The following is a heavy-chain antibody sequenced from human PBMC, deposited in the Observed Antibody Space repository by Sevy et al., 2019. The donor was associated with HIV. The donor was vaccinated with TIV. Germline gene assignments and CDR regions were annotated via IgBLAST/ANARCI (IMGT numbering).Heavy chain of an antibody. CDR3: ARAGDWEPFFDY. CDR1: GFTFSDYY. Sequence: GGSLRLSCAVSGFTFSDYYMSLIRQAPGKGLEWLSYISSSGSTIYYADSVKGRFTMSRDNAKNALYLQMSSLRAEDTAFYYCARAGDWEPFFDYWGQGTLVTVSS. CDR2: ISSSGSTI. D-gene: IGHD1-26*01. J-gene: IGHJ4*02. V-gene: IGHV3-11*01.